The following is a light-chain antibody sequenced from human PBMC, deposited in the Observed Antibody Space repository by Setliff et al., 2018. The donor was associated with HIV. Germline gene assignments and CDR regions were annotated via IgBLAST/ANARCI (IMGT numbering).Light chain of an antibody. Sequence: QSALTQPASVSGSPGQSITISCTGTSSDVGGYNYVSWYQQHPGKAPKLMISDVSKRPSGVSSRFSGSKSGNTASLTISGLQTEDEADYYCTSYTSSFTYVFGSGTKVTVL. J-gene: IGLJ1*01. CDR2: DVS. V-gene: IGLV2-14*01. CDR3: TSYTSSFTYV. CDR1: SSDVGGYNY.